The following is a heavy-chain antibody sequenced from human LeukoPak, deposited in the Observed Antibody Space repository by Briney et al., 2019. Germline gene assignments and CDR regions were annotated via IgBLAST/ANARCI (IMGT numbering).Heavy chain of an antibody. D-gene: IGHD1-26*01. V-gene: IGHV3-23*01. CDR1: GFTFSSYA. J-gene: IGHJ2*01. Sequence: QTGGSLRLSCAASGFTFSSYATSWVRQAPGKGLEWVSAISGSGGSTYYADSVKGRFTISRDSSRNTLFLHMNTLRAEGTAIYYCAKDRTVGASYWYFDLWGRGTLVTVSS. CDR3: AKDRTVGASYWYFDL. CDR2: ISGSGGST.